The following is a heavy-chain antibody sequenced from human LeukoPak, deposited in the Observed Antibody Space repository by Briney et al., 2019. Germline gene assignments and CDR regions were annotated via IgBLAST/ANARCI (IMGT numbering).Heavy chain of an antibody. D-gene: IGHD6-13*01. CDR3: LGSSSYASFDY. Sequence: GALRLSCAASGFTFSSYAMHWVRQAPGKGLEWVAVISYDGSNKYYADSVKGRFTISRDNSKNTLYLQMNSLRAEDTAVYYCLGSSSYASFDYWGQGTLVTVSS. CDR1: GFTFSSYA. J-gene: IGHJ4*02. V-gene: IGHV3-30-3*01. CDR2: ISYDGSNK.